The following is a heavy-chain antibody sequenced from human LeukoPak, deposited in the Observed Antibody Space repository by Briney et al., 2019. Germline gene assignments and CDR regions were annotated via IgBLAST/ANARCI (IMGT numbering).Heavy chain of an antibody. Sequence: GGSLRLSCAASGFTFSSYAMSWVRQAPGKGLEWVSAISGSGGSTYYADSVKGRFTISRDNSKNTLYLQMNSLRAEVTAVYYCAKDRGLRYFDWLSPDAFDIWGQGTMVTVSS. J-gene: IGHJ3*02. V-gene: IGHV3-23*01. CDR1: GFTFSSYA. CDR2: ISGSGGST. CDR3: AKDRGLRYFDWLSPDAFDI. D-gene: IGHD3-9*01.